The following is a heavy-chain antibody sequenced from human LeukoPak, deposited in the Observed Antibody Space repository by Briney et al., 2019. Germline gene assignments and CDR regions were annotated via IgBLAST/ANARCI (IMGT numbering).Heavy chain of an antibody. V-gene: IGHV4-61*01. CDR3: ARGDIAAAGPIDY. CDR2: IYYSGST. D-gene: IGHD6-13*01. CDR1: GGSVNSGSYY. J-gene: IGHJ4*02. Sequence: SETLSLTCTVSGGSVNSGSYYWNWIRQPPGKGLEWIGYIYYSGSTNYNPSLKSRVTISVDTSKNQFSLKLSSVTAADTAVYYCARGDIAAAGPIDYWGQGTLVTVSS.